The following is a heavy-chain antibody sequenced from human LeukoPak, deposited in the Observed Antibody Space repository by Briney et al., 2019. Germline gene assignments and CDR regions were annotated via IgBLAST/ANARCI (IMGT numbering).Heavy chain of an antibody. Sequence: GGSLRLSCSASGFTISLYAMRWVRQAPGKGLEYVSGISSKGVSTYYADSVKGRFTISRDNSKDTMFLQMSSLRPEDTAVYYCVKGGQYSSSSHFDYWGQGTLVTVSS. D-gene: IGHD6-6*01. CDR2: ISSKGVST. V-gene: IGHV3-64D*09. J-gene: IGHJ4*02. CDR3: VKGGQYSSSSHFDY. CDR1: GFTISLYA.